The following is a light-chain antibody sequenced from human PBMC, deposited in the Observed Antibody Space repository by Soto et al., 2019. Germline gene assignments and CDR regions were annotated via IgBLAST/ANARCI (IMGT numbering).Light chain of an antibody. CDR3: AAWDDRLNGPSYV. Sequence: QSALTQPPSVSGTPGQTVTIPCSGSTSNIGSNPVNWYQQLPGTAPRLLISTNSQRPSGVPDRFSGSRSGTSASLAISGLQSEDEADYYCAAWDDRLNGPSYVFGTGTKVTAL. CDR1: TSNIGSNP. CDR2: TNS. V-gene: IGLV1-44*01. J-gene: IGLJ1*01.